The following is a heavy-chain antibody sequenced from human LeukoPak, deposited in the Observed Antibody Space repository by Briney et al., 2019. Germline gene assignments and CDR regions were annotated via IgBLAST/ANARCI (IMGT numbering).Heavy chain of an antibody. CDR1: GFTFSSYA. V-gene: IGHV3-23*01. Sequence: GGSLRLSCAASGFTFSSYAMSWVRQAPGKGLEWVSAISGSGGSTYYADSVKGRFTISRDNAKNSLYLQMNSLRAEDTAVYYCARDRGAVFYWGQGALVTVSS. J-gene: IGHJ4*02. CDR3: ARDRGAVFY. D-gene: IGHD3-16*01. CDR2: ISGSGGST.